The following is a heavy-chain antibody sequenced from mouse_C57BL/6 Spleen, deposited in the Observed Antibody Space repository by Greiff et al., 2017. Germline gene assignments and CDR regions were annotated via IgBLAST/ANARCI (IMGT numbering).Heavy chain of an antibody. V-gene: IGHV5-17*01. J-gene: IGHJ2*01. CDR3: ARQSYDYVLYYFDY. CDR2: ISSGSSTI. D-gene: IGHD2-4*01. CDR1: GFTFSDYG. Sequence: EVQLVESGGGLVKPGGSLKLSCAASGFTFSDYGMHWVRQAPEKGLEWVAYISSGSSTIYYAATVKGRFTISRDNAKNTLFLQMPSLRSEDTAMYYCARQSYDYVLYYFDYWGQGTTLTVSS.